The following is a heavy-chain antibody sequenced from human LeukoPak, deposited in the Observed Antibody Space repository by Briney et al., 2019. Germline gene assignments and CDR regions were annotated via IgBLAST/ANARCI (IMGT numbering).Heavy chain of an antibody. CDR1: GFSFRSYW. J-gene: IGHJ6*04. CDR3: ARDRGSSCLDV. Sequence: SGGYLRLSCAASGFSFRSYWMHWVRQAPGKGLVWVSRINSVGSSTSYADSVKGRFTISRDNAKNTLYLQMNSLRAEDTAVYYCARDRGSSCLDVWGKGTTVTVSS. V-gene: IGHV3-74*01. D-gene: IGHD6-13*01. CDR2: INSVGSST.